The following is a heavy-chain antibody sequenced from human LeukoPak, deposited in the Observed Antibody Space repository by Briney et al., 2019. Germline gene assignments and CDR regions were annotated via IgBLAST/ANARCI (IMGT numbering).Heavy chain of an antibody. D-gene: IGHD1-14*01. CDR2: IWYDGSNK. J-gene: IGHJ6*03. CDR1: GFTFSSYG. CDR3: ARGTNLYYYYYYMDV. Sequence: GGSLRLSCAASGFTFSSYGMHWVRRAPGKGLEWVAVIWYDGSNKYYADSVKGRFTISRDNSKNTLYLQMNSLRAEDTAVYYCARGTNLYYYYYYMDVWGKGTTVTVSS. V-gene: IGHV3-33*01.